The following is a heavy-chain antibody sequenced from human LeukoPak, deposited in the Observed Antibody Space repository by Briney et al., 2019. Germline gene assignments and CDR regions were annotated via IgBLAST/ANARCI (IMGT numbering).Heavy chain of an antibody. CDR1: GGTFSSYA. J-gene: IGHJ6*03. CDR2: IIPIFGTA. V-gene: IGHV1-69*05. Sequence: ASVKVSCKASGGTFSSYAISWVRQAPGQGLEWMGGIIPIFGTANYAQKFQGRVTITTDESTSTAYMELSSLRSEDTAVYYCARVVVPAATPYYYYYYYMDVWGKGTTVTVSS. D-gene: IGHD2-2*01. CDR3: ARVVVPAATPYYYYYYYMDV.